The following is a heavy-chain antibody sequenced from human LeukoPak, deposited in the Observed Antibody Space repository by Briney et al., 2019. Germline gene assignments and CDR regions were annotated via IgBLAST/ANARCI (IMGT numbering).Heavy chain of an antibody. Sequence: PGGSLRLSCVASGFTFSDYTMHWVRQASGKGLEWVGRIRSKANSYATAYAASVKGRFTISRDDSKNTAYLQMNSLKTEDTAVYYCTSGSYYSGWGQGTLVTVSS. CDR2: IRSKANSYAT. CDR1: GFTFSDYT. CDR3: TSGSYYSG. J-gene: IGHJ4*02. V-gene: IGHV3-73*01. D-gene: IGHD1-26*01.